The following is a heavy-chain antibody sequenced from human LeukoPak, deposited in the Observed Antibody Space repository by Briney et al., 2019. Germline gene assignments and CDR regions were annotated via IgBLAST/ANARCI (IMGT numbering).Heavy chain of an antibody. CDR3: ARGVSYYYDNSGHPGWYFDL. V-gene: IGHV3-13*01. CDR1: GFTFNYYD. D-gene: IGHD3-22*01. J-gene: IGHJ2*01. Sequence: GGSLRLSCAASGFTFNYYDMHWVRQAPGKRLEWVSAIRTTGDTHYPDSVKGRFAMSREDAKNSVHLQMNTLRAGDTAVYYCARGVSYYYDNSGHPGWYFDLWGRGTLVTVSS. CDR2: IRTTGDT.